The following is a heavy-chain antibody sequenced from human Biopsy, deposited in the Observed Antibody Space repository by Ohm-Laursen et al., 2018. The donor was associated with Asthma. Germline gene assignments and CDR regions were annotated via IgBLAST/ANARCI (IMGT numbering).Heavy chain of an antibody. CDR1: GFTFSRHA. J-gene: IGHJ5*02. D-gene: IGHD3-16*02. CDR2: IYYDGSRK. CDR3: AREKVIESRGFQNWFDP. V-gene: IGHV3-33*01. Sequence: SLRLSCTASGFTFSRHALHWVRQAPGKGLEWVAGIYYDGSRKYYTESVKGRFTISRDNSKNRLYLEMASLRAEDTAVYYCAREKVIESRGFQNWFDPWGQGTLVHASS.